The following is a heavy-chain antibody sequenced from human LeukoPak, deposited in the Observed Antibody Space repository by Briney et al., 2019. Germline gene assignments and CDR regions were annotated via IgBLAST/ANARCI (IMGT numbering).Heavy chain of an antibody. J-gene: IGHJ3*02. D-gene: IGHD3-9*01. CDR1: GGSFSGYY. CDR2: INHSGST. V-gene: IGHV4-34*01. CDR3: ARGRGAVYYGILTGYYDAFDI. Sequence: PSETLSLTCAVYGGSFSGYYWSWIRQPPGKGLEWIGEINHSGSTNYNPSLKSRVTISVDTSKNQFSLQLSSVTSADTAIYYCARGRGAVYYGILTGYYDAFDIWGHGTMVTVSS.